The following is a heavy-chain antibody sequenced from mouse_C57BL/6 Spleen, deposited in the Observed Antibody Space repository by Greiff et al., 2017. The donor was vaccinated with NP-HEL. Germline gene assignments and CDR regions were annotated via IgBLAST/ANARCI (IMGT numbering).Heavy chain of an antibody. J-gene: IGHJ3*01. CDR2: IHPNSGST. CDR3: ARDYYGTSTRGFFAY. Sequence: QVQLQQPGAELVKPGASVKLSCKASGYTFTSYWMHWVKQRPGQGLEWIGMIHPNSGSTNYNEKFKSKATLTVDKSSITAYMQLSSLTSEDSAVYYCARDYYGTSTRGFFAYWGQGTLVTVSA. CDR1: GYTFTSYW. V-gene: IGHV1-64*01. D-gene: IGHD1-1*01.